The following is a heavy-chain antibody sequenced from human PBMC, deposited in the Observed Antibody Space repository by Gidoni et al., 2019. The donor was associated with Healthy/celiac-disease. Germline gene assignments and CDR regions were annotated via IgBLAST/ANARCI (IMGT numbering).Heavy chain of an antibody. CDR2: IIPILGTA. CDR3: ARGRTPDYYDSSGSDAFDI. V-gene: IGHV1-69*01. D-gene: IGHD3-22*01. CDR1: GGTFSDYA. Sequence: QVQLVQSGAEVQKPGSSVKVSCKASGGTFSDYAISWVRQDPGQGLEWMGGIIPILGTANYAQKFQGRVTITADESTSTAYMELSSRRSEDTAVYYCARGRTPDYYDSSGSDAFDIWGQGTMVTVSS. J-gene: IGHJ3*02.